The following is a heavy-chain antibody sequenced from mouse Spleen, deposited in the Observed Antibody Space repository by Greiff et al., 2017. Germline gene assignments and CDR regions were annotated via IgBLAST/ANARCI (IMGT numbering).Heavy chain of an antibody. CDR1: GYAFSSSW. V-gene: IGHV1-82*01. CDR3: ARGGDGYYDYFDY. J-gene: IGHJ2*01. CDR2: IYPGDGDT. Sequence: QVQLQQSGPELVKPGASVKISCKASGYAFSSSWMNWVKQRPGKGLEWIGRIYPGDGDTNYNGKFKGKATLTADKSSSTAYMQLSSLTSEDSAVYFCARGGDGYYDYFDYWGQGTTLTVSS. D-gene: IGHD2-3*01.